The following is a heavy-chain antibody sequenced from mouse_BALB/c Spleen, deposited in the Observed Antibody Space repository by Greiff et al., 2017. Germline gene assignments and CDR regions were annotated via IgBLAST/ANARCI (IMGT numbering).Heavy chain of an antibody. CDR1: GFAFSSYD. J-gene: IGHJ4*01. D-gene: IGHD2-4*01. Sequence: DVQLVESGGGLVKPGGSLKLSCAASGFAFSSYDMSWVRQTPEKRLEWVAYISSGGGSTYYPDTVKGRFTISRDNAKNTLYLQMSSLKSEDTAMYYCARENYDCGEGAMDYWGQGTSVTVSA. CDR3: ARENYDCGEGAMDY. V-gene: IGHV5-12-1*01. CDR2: ISSGGGST.